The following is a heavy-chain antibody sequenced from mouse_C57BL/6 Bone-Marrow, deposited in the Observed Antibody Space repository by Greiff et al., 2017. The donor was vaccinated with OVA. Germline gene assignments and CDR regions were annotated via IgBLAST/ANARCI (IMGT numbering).Heavy chain of an antibody. CDR1: GYTFTSYW. Sequence: QVQLQQPGAELVKPGASVKLSCKASGYTFTSYWMHWVKQRPGQGLEWIGMIHPNSGSTNYNEKFKSKATLTVDKSYSTAYMQLSSLASEDSAVYYCARAITTVPRYFDVWGTGTTVTVSS. CDR2: IHPNSGST. J-gene: IGHJ1*03. D-gene: IGHD1-1*01. V-gene: IGHV1-64*01. CDR3: ARAITTVPRYFDV.